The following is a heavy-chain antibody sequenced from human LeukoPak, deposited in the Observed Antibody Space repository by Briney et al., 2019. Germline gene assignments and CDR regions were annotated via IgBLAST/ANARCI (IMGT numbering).Heavy chain of an antibody. Sequence: SETLSLTCAVSGGSISSGGYSWSWIRQPPGKGLEWIGYIHYSDTYYNPSLRSRVTISVDTSKNQFSLKLSSVTAADTAVYYCARQLLRYFDWSHQGWFDPWGQGTLVTVSS. CDR3: ARQLLRYFDWSHQGWFDP. CDR2: IHYSDT. D-gene: IGHD3-9*01. J-gene: IGHJ5*02. V-gene: IGHV4-30-2*03. CDR1: GGSISSGGYS.